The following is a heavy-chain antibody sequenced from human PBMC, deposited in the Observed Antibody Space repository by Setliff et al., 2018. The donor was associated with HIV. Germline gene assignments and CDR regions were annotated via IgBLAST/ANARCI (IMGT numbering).Heavy chain of an antibody. J-gene: IGHJ4*02. CDR3: TRGRKELLFSRRDTGFDY. CDR1: GFTFDDYT. CDR2: INWDDDNT. V-gene: IGHV3-43*01. Sequence: GGSLRLSCAASGFTFDDYTMHWVRQRPGKGLEWVSLINWDDDNTYYADSVKGRFTISRDNSKNTLFLQMNSLRTEDTGVYYCTRGRKELLFSRRDTGFDYWGQGTLVTVSS. D-gene: IGHD1-7*01.